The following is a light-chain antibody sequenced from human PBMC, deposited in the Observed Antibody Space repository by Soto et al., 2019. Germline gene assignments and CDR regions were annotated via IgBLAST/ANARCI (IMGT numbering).Light chain of an antibody. CDR3: QQYSSSSGYT. CDR1: QNIATQF. V-gene: IGKV3-20*01. CDR2: GTS. J-gene: IGKJ2*01. Sequence: VLTQSPGTLSLSPGERATLSCRASQNIATQFFTWYQQRPGQAPRVLIYGTSTRATGIPDWFSGSGSGTDFTLTISRLEPEDFAVYYCQQYSSSSGYTFGQGTKLEIK.